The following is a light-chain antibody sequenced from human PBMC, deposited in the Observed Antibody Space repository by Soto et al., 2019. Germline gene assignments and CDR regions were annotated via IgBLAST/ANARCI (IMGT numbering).Light chain of an antibody. CDR3: ASYRTINTLVL. CDR1: SSDVGRYNY. V-gene: IGLV2-14*01. CDR2: GVT. J-gene: IGLJ3*02. Sequence: QSSLTQPASVSGSPGQSVTISCTGTSSDVGRYNYVSWYQHHTGKAPKLIIYGVTTRPSGVSHRFSGSKSGNTASLTISGLQAEDEADYYCASYRTINTLVLFGGGTKLTVL.